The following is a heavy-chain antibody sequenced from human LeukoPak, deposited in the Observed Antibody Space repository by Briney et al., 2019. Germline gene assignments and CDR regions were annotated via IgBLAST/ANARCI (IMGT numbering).Heavy chain of an antibody. J-gene: IGHJ4*02. CDR2: IYYSGAT. Sequence: PGGSLRLSCAASGFTFSSYSMNWVRQPPGKGLEWIGSIYYSGATYYNPSLKSRVTISVDTSNIQFSLKLSSVTAADTAVYYCARQWDYSDSSGRALNYFDYWGQGTLVTVSS. CDR1: GFTFSSYSMN. V-gene: IGHV4-39*01. CDR3: ARQWDYSDSSGRALNYFDY. D-gene: IGHD3-22*01.